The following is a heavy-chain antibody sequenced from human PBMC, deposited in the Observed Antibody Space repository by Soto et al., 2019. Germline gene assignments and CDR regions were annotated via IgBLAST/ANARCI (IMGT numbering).Heavy chain of an antibody. J-gene: IGHJ1*01. CDR1: GGSVSSGSYY. D-gene: IGHD3-22*01. Sequence: QVQLQESGPGLVKPSETLSLTCTVSGGSVSSGSYYWSWIRQPPGKGLEWIGYIYYSGSTNYNPSLKSRVTISVDTSKNQFSLKLSSVTAADTPVYYCARSLRDSSGYYPEYFQHWGQGTLVTVSS. V-gene: IGHV4-61*01. CDR2: IYYSGST. CDR3: ARSLRDSSGYYPEYFQH.